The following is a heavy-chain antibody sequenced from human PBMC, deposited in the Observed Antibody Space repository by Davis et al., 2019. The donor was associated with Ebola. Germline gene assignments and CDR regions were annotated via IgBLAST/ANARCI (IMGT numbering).Heavy chain of an antibody. Sequence: GESLKISCAASGLTSSSYGMHWVRQAPGKGLEWVSTFGTGGDTYYADSVKGRFAISRDNAKNSLSLQMNSLSAEDTAIYYCARDRDYYDRSAYHPRGWFDLWGQGTLVIVSS. J-gene: IGHJ5*02. CDR3: ARDRDYYDRSAYHPRGWFDL. V-gene: IGHV3-21*01. CDR1: GLTSSSYG. CDR2: FGTGGDT. D-gene: IGHD3-22*01.